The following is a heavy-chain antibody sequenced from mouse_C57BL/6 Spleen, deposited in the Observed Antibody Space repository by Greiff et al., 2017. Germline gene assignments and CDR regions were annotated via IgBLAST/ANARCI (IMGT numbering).Heavy chain of an antibody. V-gene: IGHV1-52*01. CDR2: IDPSDSAT. J-gene: IGHJ2*01. CDR3: AREGPDYYGSSLDY. Sequence: QVQLKQPGAELVRPGSSVKLSCKASGYTFTSYWMHWVQQRPIQGLEWIGNIDPSDSATHYNQKFKDKATLTVDKSSSTSYMQLSSLTSEDSAVYYGAREGPDYYGSSLDYWGQGTTLTVSS. CDR1: GYTFTSYW. D-gene: IGHD1-1*01.